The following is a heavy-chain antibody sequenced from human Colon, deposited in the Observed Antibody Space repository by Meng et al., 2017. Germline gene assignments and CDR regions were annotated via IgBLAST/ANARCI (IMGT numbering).Heavy chain of an antibody. J-gene: IGHJ5*02. Sequence: VKRQESGPGLVRPSETLSLTCTVSGGSVISNSYYWSWIRQPPGKGLEWIGFIYYSGSTNYNPSLKSRVTISVDTSKNQFSLKVSSVTAADTAVYYCARDSGYDKNWFDPWGQGTLVTVSS. CDR2: IYYSGST. CDR3: ARDSGYDKNWFDP. CDR1: GGSVISNSYY. V-gene: IGHV4-61*01. D-gene: IGHD5-12*01.